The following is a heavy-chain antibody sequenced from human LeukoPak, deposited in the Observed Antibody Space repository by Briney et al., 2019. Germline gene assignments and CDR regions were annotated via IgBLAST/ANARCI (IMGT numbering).Heavy chain of an antibody. CDR2: IKQDGSEK. CDR3: ARDYMVTFDY. D-gene: IGHD5-18*01. V-gene: IGHV3-7*05. Sequence: GGSLRLSCAASGLTFSSYWMTWVRQAPGKGLEWVANIKQDGSEKHYADSVKGRFTISRDNAKNSLYLQMNSLRAEDTAVYYCARDYMVTFDYWGQGPLVTVSS. J-gene: IGHJ4*02. CDR1: GLTFSSYW.